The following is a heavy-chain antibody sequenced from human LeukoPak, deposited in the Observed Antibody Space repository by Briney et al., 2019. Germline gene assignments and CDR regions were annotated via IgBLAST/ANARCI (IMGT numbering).Heavy chain of an antibody. CDR1: GFTFSSYG. CDR2: IWYDGSNK. V-gene: IGHV3-33*01. D-gene: IGHD3-10*01. Sequence: SGGSLTLSCAASGFTFSSYGIHWVRQAPGKGLEWVALIWYDGSNKYYADSVKGRFTISRDNSKNTLYLQMNSLRAEDTAVYYCARGSGSRSNFYYYGMDVWGQGTTVTVSS. J-gene: IGHJ6*02. CDR3: ARGSGSRSNFYYYGMDV.